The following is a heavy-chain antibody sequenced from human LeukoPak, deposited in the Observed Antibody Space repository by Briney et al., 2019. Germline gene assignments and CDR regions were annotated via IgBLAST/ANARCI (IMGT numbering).Heavy chain of an antibody. CDR1: GFTVSSNY. D-gene: IGHD3-22*01. Sequence: GGSLRLSCAASGFTVSSNYMSWVRQAPGKGLEWVSVIYSGGSTYYADSVKGSFTISRDNSKNTLYLQMNSLRAEDTAVYYCAREPGYYYDSSGYFDYWGQGTLVTVSS. CDR2: IYSGGST. J-gene: IGHJ4*02. V-gene: IGHV3-66*01. CDR3: AREPGYYYDSSGYFDY.